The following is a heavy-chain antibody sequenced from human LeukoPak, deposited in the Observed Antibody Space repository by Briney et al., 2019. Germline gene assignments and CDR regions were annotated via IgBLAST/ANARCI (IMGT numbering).Heavy chain of an antibody. D-gene: IGHD3-22*01. J-gene: IGHJ4*02. V-gene: IGHV3-23*01. CDR1: GFTFSSYA. CDR2: ISGSGGST. CDR3: AKDQDYYDSSGYDY. Sequence: GGTLRLSCAASGFTFSSYAMSWVRQAPGKGQEWVSAISGSGGSTYYADSVKGRFTISRDNSKNTLYLQMNSLRAEDTAVYYCAKDQDYYDSSGYDYWGQGTLVTVSS.